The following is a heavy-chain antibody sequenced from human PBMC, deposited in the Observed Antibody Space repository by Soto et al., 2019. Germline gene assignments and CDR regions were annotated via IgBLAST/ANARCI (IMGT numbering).Heavy chain of an antibody. V-gene: IGHV1-69*01. CDR2: IIPIFGTA. CDR1: GGTFSSYA. CDR3: ARGRWCKSSSWPNYFDY. D-gene: IGHD6-13*01. Sequence: QVQLVQSGAEVKKPGSSVKVSCKASGGTFSSYAISWVRQAPGQGLEWMGGIIPIFGTANYAQKFQGRVTITADESTSTASMELSSLRSEDTAVYYCARGRWCKSSSWPNYFDYWGQGTLVTVS. J-gene: IGHJ4*02.